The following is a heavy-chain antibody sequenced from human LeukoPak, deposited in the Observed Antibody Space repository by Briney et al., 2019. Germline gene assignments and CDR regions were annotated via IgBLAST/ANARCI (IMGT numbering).Heavy chain of an antibody. Sequence: GGSLRLSCAASGFTFSSYAMHWVRQAPGKRLEWVAVIWDDGNNKRYANSVNGRFTISRDNSENTLYLQMNGLTAEDTAMYYCARDSYQDYYGRFDPWGQGTLVIVSS. D-gene: IGHD3-10*01. V-gene: IGHV3-33*08. J-gene: IGHJ5*02. CDR1: GFTFSSYA. CDR3: ARDSYQDYYGRFDP. CDR2: IWDDGNNK.